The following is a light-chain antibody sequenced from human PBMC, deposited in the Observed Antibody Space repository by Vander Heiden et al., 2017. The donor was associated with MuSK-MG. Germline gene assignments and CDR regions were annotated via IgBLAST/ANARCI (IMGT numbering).Light chain of an antibody. CDR3: TSYTGSSTLYV. J-gene: IGLJ1*01. Sequence: QSALTQPASVSGSPGPSITISCTGASSDVGRYNYVSWSQPDPVQAPQLMIYEVSKRPSGVSNRFSGSKSGSTASLTISGLQAEDEADYYCTSYTGSSTLYVFGTGTKVTVL. CDR2: EVS. V-gene: IGLV2-14*01. CDR1: SSDVGRYNY.